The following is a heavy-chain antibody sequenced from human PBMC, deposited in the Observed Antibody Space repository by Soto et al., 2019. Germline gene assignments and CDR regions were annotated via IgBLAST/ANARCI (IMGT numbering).Heavy chain of an antibody. CDR2: IDGGGDVT. V-gene: IGHV3-23*04. CDR1: GFVFSTYA. D-gene: IGHD1-26*01. J-gene: IGHJ6*02. CDR3: AKDRGGSFGYGLDV. Sequence: EVQLVESGGXLVQPGGSLRLSCAASGFVFSTYAMSWVRQAPGKGLEWVSGIDGGGDVTYHADSVKGRFIISRDISKNTLYLQMNSLRADDTAVYYCAKDRGGSFGYGLDVWGQGTTVTVSS.